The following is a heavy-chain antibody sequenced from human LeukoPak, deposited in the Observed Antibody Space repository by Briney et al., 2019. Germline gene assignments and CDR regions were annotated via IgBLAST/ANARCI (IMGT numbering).Heavy chain of an antibody. J-gene: IGHJ4*02. Sequence: GGSLRLSCAASGFTFSSYSMNWVRQAPGKGLEWVSYINSRSSSIDYVDSVKGRFTISRENAKNSLFLQMNSLRAEDTAVYYCAKDGALSTSWYFYCDYWGQGTLVTVSS. CDR1: GFTFSSYS. CDR2: INSRSSSI. D-gene: IGHD2-2*01. V-gene: IGHV3-48*04. CDR3: AKDGALSTSWYFYCDY.